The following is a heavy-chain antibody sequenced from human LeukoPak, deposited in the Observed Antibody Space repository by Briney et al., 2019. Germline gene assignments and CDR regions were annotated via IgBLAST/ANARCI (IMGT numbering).Heavy chain of an antibody. J-gene: IGHJ3*02. V-gene: IGHV3-7*01. Sequence: GGSLRLSCAASGFTFPTFWMAWVRQAPGKGLEGVAKIKEDGSEKDYVDSVKGRFTIYRDNAKNSLHLQMNYLRAEDTAVYYCARMQMDTGYRPFDIWGQGTMVAVSS. CDR3: ARMQMDTGYRPFDI. D-gene: IGHD5-24*01. CDR1: GFTFPTFW. CDR2: IKEDGSEK.